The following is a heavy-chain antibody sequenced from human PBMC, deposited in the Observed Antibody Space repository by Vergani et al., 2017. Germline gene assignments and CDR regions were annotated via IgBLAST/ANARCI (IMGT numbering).Heavy chain of an antibody. J-gene: IGHJ6*02. CDR1: GYTFTGYY. V-gene: IGHV1-2*02. Sequence: QVQLVQSGAEVKKPGASVKVSCKASGYTFTGYYMHWVRQAPGQGLEWMGWINPDSGGTNYAQKFQGRVTITADKSTSTAYMELSSLRSEDTAVYYCAREPWAGSGSFYYYGMDVWGQGTTVTVSS. CDR2: INPDSGGT. D-gene: IGHD3-10*01. CDR3: AREPWAGSGSFYYYGMDV.